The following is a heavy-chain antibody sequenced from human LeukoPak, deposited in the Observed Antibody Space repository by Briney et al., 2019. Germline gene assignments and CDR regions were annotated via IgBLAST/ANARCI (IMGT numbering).Heavy chain of an antibody. CDR1: GFTFSSYE. CDR2: ISSSGSTI. CDR3: AELGITMIGGV. Sequence: QPGGSLRLSCAASGFTFSSYEMNLVRQAPAKGLEWVSYISSSGSTIYYADSVKGRFTISRDNAKNSLYLQMNSLRAGDTAVYYCAELGITMIGGVWGKGTTVTISS. J-gene: IGHJ6*04. V-gene: IGHV3-48*03. D-gene: IGHD3-10*02.